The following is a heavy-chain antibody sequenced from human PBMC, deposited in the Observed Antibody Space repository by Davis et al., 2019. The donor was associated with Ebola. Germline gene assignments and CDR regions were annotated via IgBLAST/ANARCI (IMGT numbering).Heavy chain of an antibody. J-gene: IGHJ4*02. Sequence: GESPKIPCAASGFTFSSYWMHWLRQAPGKGLEWVSSISSSSSYIYYADSVKGRFTISRDNSKNTLYLQMNSLRAEDTVVYYCARAAQDWDWVAARPGGYYFDYWGQGTLVTVSS. D-gene: IGHD6-6*01. CDR3: ARAAQDWDWVAARPGGYYFDY. CDR1: GFTFSSYW. V-gene: IGHV3-21*01. CDR2: ISSSSSYI.